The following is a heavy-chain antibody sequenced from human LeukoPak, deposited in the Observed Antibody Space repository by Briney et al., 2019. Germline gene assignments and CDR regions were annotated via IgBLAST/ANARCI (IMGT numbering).Heavy chain of an antibody. D-gene: IGHD3-3*01. CDR1: GFTFNRCW. CDR2: IKEDGSER. Sequence: GGSLRLSCVVSGFTFNRCWMNWVRQAPGKGLEWVASIKEDGSERQYVDSVKGRFSISRDIAKNTLYLQMNSLRAEDTGVYYCAKDHYWSIDYWGRGTLVTVSS. J-gene: IGHJ4*02. V-gene: IGHV3-7*01. CDR3: AKDHYWSIDY.